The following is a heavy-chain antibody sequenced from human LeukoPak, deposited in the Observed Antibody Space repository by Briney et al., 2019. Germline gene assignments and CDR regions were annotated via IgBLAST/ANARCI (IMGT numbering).Heavy chain of an antibody. V-gene: IGHV3-53*01. J-gene: IGHJ4*02. CDR1: GFTVSSNY. CDR2: IYSGDNT. CDR3: ARLSYGGFDC. Sequence: PGGSLRLSCAASGFTVSSNYMNWVRQAPGKGLEWVSVIYSGDNTYYADSVKGRFTISRDNSKNTLYLQMNSLRAEDTAGYYCARLSYGGFDCWGQGTLVTVSS. D-gene: IGHD4-23*01.